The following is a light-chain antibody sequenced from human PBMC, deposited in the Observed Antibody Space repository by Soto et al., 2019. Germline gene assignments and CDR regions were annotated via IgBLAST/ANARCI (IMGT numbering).Light chain of an antibody. CDR2: EVS. CDR1: SSDVGGYNY. V-gene: IGLV2-14*01. Sequence: QSVLTQPASVSGSPGQSITISCTGTSSDVGGYNYVSWYQQHPGKAPKLMIYEVSNRPSGVSNRFSGSKSGNTASLTISGLQAEDEADYYCSSYTSSTLVFGGGTNLTVL. CDR3: SSYTSSTLV. J-gene: IGLJ2*01.